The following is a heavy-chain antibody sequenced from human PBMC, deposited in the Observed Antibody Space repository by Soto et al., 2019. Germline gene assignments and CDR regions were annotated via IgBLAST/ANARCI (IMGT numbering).Heavy chain of an antibody. Sequence: HPGGSLRLSCAASGFTFSSYAMHWVRQAPGKGLEWVALISNDATLEKYTDSVKGRFIISRDNSKNTLYLQMSSLTTEDTAVYYCARDSYSTSSVHFDYWGQGTLVTVSS. CDR3: ARDSYSTSSVHFDY. V-gene: IGHV3-30-3*01. CDR2: ISNDATLE. D-gene: IGHD6-6*01. CDR1: GFTFSSYA. J-gene: IGHJ4*02.